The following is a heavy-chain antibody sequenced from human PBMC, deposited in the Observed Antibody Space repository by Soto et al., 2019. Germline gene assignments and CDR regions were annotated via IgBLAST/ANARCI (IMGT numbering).Heavy chain of an antibody. Sequence: ELVQSGPEAREPGTSVKVSCRASGFSFGDSAVQWVRQGRGQRLEWIGWIVVFNGNTNYAPRFEGRATLTRDASTSTSHMELTSLSSDATAVYFCAVTDLPFRPLTEPTENGMDVWGQGTTVTVSS. CDR3: AVTDLPFRPLTEPTENGMDV. J-gene: IGHJ6*02. V-gene: IGHV1-58*01. CDR1: GFSFGDSA. D-gene: IGHD2-8*01. CDR2: IVVFNGNT.